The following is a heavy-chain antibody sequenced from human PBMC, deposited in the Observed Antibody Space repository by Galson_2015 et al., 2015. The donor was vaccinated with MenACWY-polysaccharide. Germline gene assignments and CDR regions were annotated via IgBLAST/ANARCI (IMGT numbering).Heavy chain of an antibody. D-gene: IGHD6-25*01. CDR3: ANPGLSTGRSSDVDF. CDR1: GFSFNSYT. J-gene: IGHJ4*02. Sequence: SMRLSCAVSGFSFNSYTMSWVRQAPGKGLEWVSGVSGSGASTYYADSVKGRFTISRDNSRNTLYLQMNSLRAEDTAIYSCANPGLSTGRSSDVDFWGQGTLVTVSS. V-gene: IGHV3-23*01. CDR2: VSGSGAST.